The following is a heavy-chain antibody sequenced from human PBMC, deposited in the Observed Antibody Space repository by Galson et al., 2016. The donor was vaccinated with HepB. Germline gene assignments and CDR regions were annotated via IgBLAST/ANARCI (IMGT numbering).Heavy chain of an antibody. D-gene: IGHD2/OR15-2a*01. CDR2: INETGRT. Sequence: ETLSLTCAVSGGSMGGSKWWSWVRQSPGAGLEWLGEINETGRTTYNPSLKSRVSISMDKSNSVFSLKLSSVTAADTAVYYCARDWLTASNYGMDVWGKGTTVTVSS. J-gene: IGHJ6*04. CDR3: ARDWLTASNYGMDV. CDR1: GGSMGGSKW. V-gene: IGHV4-4*02.